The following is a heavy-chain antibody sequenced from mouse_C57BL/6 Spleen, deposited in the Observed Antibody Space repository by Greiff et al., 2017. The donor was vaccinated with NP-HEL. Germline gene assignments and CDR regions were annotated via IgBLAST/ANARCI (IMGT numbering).Heavy chain of an antibody. V-gene: IGHV1-42*01. D-gene: IGHD4-1*01. CDR2: INPSTGGT. Sequence: EVQLQQSGPELVKPGASVKISCKASGYSFTGYYMNWVKQSPEKSLEWIGEINPSTGGTTYNQKFKAKATLTVDKSSSTAYMQLKSLTSEDSAVYYCARYWDEAWFAYWGQGTLVTVSA. J-gene: IGHJ3*01. CDR1: GYSFTGYY. CDR3: ARYWDEAWFAY.